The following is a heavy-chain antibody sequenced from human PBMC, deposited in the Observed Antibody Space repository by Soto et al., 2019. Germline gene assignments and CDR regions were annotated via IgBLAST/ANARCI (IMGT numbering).Heavy chain of an antibody. D-gene: IGHD3-22*01. Sequence: EVKLLESGGGLAQPGGSMRLSCEASGFPFWTYSMSWVRQAPRKGLEWVSGISGSGTGTYDTDSGKGRFTFSRDNSKDTLFLQMNTLRVEDTPVYYCAKPRLYDKNEYHSDGFAVSGPGTAVTVSS. V-gene: IGHV3-23*01. CDR2: ISGSGTGT. CDR1: GFPFWTYS. J-gene: IGHJ3*01. CDR3: AKPRLYDKNEYHSDGFAV.